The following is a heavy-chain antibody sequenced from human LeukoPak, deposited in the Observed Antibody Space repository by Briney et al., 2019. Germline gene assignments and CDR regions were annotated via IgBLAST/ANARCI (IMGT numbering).Heavy chain of an antibody. Sequence: SETLSLTCTVSGGSISSSTYSWNWIRQHPGKGLEWIGYVYYSGATNYNPSLKSRVTISVDTSKNQFSLKLSSVTAADTAVYYCARAVRGEMAYNWSYYYYGMDVWGQGTTVTVSS. D-gene: IGHD5-24*01. V-gene: IGHV4-61*05. CDR1: GGSISSSTYS. CDR3: ARAVRGEMAYNWSYYYYGMDV. J-gene: IGHJ6*02. CDR2: VYYSGAT.